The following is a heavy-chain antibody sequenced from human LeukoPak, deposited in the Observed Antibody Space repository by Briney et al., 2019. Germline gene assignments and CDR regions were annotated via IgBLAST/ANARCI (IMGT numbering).Heavy chain of an antibody. CDR1: GFTFSSYS. D-gene: IGHD6-13*01. Sequence: GGSLRLSCAASGFTFSSYSMNWVRQAPGKGLEWVSVISGSGGSTYYADSVKGRFTISRDNSKNTLYLQMNSLRAEDTAVYYCARDFIGFGSSRYHAFDFWGQGTMVTVSS. CDR2: ISGSGGST. CDR3: ARDFIGFGSSRYHAFDF. V-gene: IGHV3-23*01. J-gene: IGHJ3*01.